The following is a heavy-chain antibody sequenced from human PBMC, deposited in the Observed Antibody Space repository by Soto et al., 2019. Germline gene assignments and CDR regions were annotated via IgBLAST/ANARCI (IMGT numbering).Heavy chain of an antibody. CDR1: EFTLSSYA. J-gene: IGHJ4*02. CDR3: ARGLRFLEWLSYFDY. D-gene: IGHD3-3*01. CDR2: ISYVGSNK. Sequence: QVQLVESGGGVVQPGRSLRPSGAPPEFTLSSYAMHWSRRPPAKGLEGVAVISYVGSNKYYADSGKGRFTISRDNSKNTLYLQMNSLRAEDTAVYYCARGLRFLEWLSYFDYWGQGTLVTVSS. V-gene: IGHV3-30-3*01.